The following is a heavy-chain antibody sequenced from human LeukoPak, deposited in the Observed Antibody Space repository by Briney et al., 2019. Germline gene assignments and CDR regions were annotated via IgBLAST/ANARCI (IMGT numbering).Heavy chain of an antibody. CDR3: AREGVAGFGELYWGY. J-gene: IGHJ4*02. Sequence: PGGSLRLSCAASGFTVGSSYMSWVRQAPGKGLEWVSIIYSSGTTYYADSVKGRFTISRDNSKNTLYLQMNRLRAEDTAVYYCAREGVAGFGELYWGYWGQGTLVTVSS. CDR1: GFTVGSSY. D-gene: IGHD3-10*01. CDR2: IYSSGTT. V-gene: IGHV3-53*01.